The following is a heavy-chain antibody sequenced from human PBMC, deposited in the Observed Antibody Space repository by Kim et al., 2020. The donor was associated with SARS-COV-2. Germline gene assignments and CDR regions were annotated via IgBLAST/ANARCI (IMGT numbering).Heavy chain of an antibody. D-gene: IGHD6-13*01. Sequence: YSPSFPSHVTLSADKSISTAYLQWSSLKASDTAMYYCARGRRAAALWFDPWGQGTLVTVSS. CDR3: ARGRRAAALWFDP. V-gene: IGHV5-10-1*01. J-gene: IGHJ5*02.